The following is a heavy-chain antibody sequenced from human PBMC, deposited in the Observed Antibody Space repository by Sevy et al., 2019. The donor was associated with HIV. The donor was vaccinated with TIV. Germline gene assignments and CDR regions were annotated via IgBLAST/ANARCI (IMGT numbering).Heavy chain of an antibody. CDR1: GFTLSSYT. V-gene: IGHV3-48*02. Sequence: GGSLRLSCEASGFTLSSYTMNWVRQSPEKGLEWVATFDRTDITHYADSVKGRFIISSDTAQNALFLQMNSLRDDDTAMYFCVRDERAIASHFDYWGRGTLVTVSS. CDR2: FDRTDIT. CDR3: VRDERAIASHFDY. J-gene: IGHJ4*02. D-gene: IGHD2-21*01.